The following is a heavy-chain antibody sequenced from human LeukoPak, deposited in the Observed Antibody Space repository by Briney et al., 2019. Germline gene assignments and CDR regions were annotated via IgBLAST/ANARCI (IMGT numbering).Heavy chain of an antibody. Sequence: GGSLRLSCAASGFTFSSYAMSWVRQAPGKGMEWVSGISGSGGSTYYADSVKGRFTISRDNSKNTLYLQMTSLRAEDTAVYYCAKDQVWIVVGSFDYWGQGTLVTVSS. CDR1: GFTFSSYA. D-gene: IGHD3-22*01. CDR2: ISGSGGST. J-gene: IGHJ4*02. CDR3: AKDQVWIVVGSFDY. V-gene: IGHV3-23*01.